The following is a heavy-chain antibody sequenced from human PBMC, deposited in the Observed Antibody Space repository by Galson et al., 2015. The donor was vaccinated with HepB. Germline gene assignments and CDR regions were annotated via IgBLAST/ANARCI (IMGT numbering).Heavy chain of an antibody. J-gene: IGHJ6*02. Sequence: SVKVSCKASGYTFTSYGISWVRQAPGQGLGWMGWISAYNGNTNYAQKLQGRVTMTTDTSTSTAYMELRSLRSDDTAVYYCARDTPGPDLMVAEHAYYYGMDVWGQGTTVTVSS. V-gene: IGHV1-18*04. CDR3: ARDTPGPDLMVAEHAYYYGMDV. CDR2: ISAYNGNT. D-gene: IGHD3-10*01. CDR1: GYTFTSYG.